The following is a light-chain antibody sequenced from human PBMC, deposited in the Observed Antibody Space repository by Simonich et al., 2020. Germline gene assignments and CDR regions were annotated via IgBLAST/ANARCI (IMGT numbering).Light chain of an antibody. CDR2: WAS. Sequence: DIVMTQSPDYLAVSLGERATINCKSSQSVLYSSNNKNYLAWYQQKPGQPPKRRIYWASTREAGVPDRFRCSGSGTEFTLTISSLQAEDGAVYYCQQYYSTPYTFGQGTKLEIK. V-gene: IGKV4-1*01. CDR3: QQYYSTPYT. J-gene: IGKJ2*01. CDR1: QSVLYSSNNKNY.